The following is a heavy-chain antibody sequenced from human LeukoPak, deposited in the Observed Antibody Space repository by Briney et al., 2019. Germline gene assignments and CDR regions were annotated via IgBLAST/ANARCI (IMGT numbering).Heavy chain of an antibody. J-gene: IGHJ3*02. V-gene: IGHV3-53*01. CDR3: VWPPFRGDSSATPPAFDI. CDR1: GLTVSRHY. D-gene: IGHD3-22*01. CDR2: IYSPGGT. Sequence: GGSLRLSCAASGLTVSRHYMSGVRQAPGKGLEWVSIIYSPGGTYYADSVKGRFTISRDNSKNTIYLQVNSLRVEDRAPRNWVWPPFRGDSSATPPAFDIWGQGTMVTVSS.